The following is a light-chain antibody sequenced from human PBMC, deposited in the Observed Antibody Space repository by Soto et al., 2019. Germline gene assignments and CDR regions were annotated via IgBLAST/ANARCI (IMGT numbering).Light chain of an antibody. J-gene: IGLJ3*02. Sequence: QSALTQPASVSGSPGQSITISCTGTSSDIGAYNYVSWYQQHPGKAPKLVIYDVSNRPSGISNRFSGSKSGNTASLTISGLQAEDEADYYCSSYTNVNSNWVFGGGTKVTV. CDR3: SSYTNVNSNWV. CDR2: DVS. V-gene: IGLV2-14*03. CDR1: SSDIGAYNY.